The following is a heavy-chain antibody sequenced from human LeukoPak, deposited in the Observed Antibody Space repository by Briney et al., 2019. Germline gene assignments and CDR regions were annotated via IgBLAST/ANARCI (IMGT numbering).Heavy chain of an antibody. CDR2: IIPILGIA. CDR3: GGAGEGQLLSDYYYYMDV. D-gene: IGHD2-2*01. V-gene: IGHV1-69*04. Sequence: PWASVKVSCKASGGTFSSYAISWARQAPGQGLEWMGRIIPILGIANYAQKFQGRVTITADESTSTAYMELSSLRSEDTAVYYCGGAGEGQLLSDYYYYMDVWGKGTTVTVSS. J-gene: IGHJ6*03. CDR1: GGTFSSYA.